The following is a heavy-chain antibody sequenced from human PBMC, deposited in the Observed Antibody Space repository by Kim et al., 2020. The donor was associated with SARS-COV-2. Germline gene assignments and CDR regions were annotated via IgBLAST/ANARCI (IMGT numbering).Heavy chain of an antibody. Sequence: SETLSLTCAVYGGSFSSYYWSWIRQPPGKGLEWIGEINHSGSTNYNPSLKSRVTISVDTSKNQFSMKLSSVTAADTAVYYCARGRAIVRGLYYYYYYDMDVWGQGTTVTVSS. CDR3: ARGRAIVRGLYYYYYYDMDV. CDR2: INHSGST. J-gene: IGHJ6*02. D-gene: IGHD3-10*01. CDR1: GGSFSSYY. V-gene: IGHV4-34*01.